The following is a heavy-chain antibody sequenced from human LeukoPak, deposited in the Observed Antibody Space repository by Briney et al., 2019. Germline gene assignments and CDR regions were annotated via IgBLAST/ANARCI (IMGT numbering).Heavy chain of an antibody. CDR3: TRSEDPAQSLRCFACGYMDV. Sequence: PSETLSLTCSVSGDSMKTYYWSWVRQTPGKGLEWIGYIDDSEKTNYNPSLKSRVIISLDASKNQISLKMTSVTATDTAVYYCTRSEDPAQSLRCFACGYMDVWGRGTTVTVSS. D-gene: IGHD3-9*01. CDR2: IDDSEKT. J-gene: IGHJ6*03. V-gene: IGHV4-59*12. CDR1: GDSMKTYY.